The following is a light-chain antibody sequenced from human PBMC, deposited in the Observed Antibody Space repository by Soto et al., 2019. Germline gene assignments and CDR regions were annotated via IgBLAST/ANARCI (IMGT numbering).Light chain of an antibody. V-gene: IGKV3-20*01. J-gene: IGKJ2*01. CDR2: GAS. CDR3: QQYGSSPYT. Sequence: EVVLTQSPGTLSLSPGERATLSCRASQRVTSKYLAWYHQKPGQAPRLLIYGASNRATGIPDRFSSSGSGTDFTLTISRLEPEDFAVYYCQQYGSSPYTFGQGTKLEIK. CDR1: QRVTSKY.